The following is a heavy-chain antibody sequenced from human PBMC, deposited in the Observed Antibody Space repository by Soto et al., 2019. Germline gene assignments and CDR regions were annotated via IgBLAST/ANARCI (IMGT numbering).Heavy chain of an antibody. CDR1: GFTFSSYS. V-gene: IGHV3-21*01. CDR2: ISSSSSYI. D-gene: IGHD6-13*01. J-gene: IGHJ6*02. CDR3: ARGGQQLVCRYYYYGMDV. Sequence: EVQLVESGGGLVKPGGSLRLSCAASGFTFSSYSMNWVRQAPGKGLEWVSSISSSSSYIYYADSVKGRFTISRDNAKNSLYLQMNSLRAEDTAVYYCARGGQQLVCRYYYYGMDVWGQGTTVTVSS.